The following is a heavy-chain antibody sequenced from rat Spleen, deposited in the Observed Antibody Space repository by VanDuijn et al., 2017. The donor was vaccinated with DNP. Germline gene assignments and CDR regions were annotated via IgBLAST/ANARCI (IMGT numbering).Heavy chain of an antibody. V-gene: IGHV2-47*01. J-gene: IGHJ4*01. CDR3: VRKLPGYLAMDA. Sequence: QVQLKESGPGLVQPSQTLSLTCTVSGLSLTSNSVSWIRQPPGKGLEWMGVIWSNGVTDYNSAINSRLSISRDTSKSQVFLKMNSLQTEDTAMYFCVRKLPGYLAMDAWGQGTSVTVSS. CDR2: IWSNGVT. CDR1: GLSLTSNS. D-gene: IGHD1-4*01.